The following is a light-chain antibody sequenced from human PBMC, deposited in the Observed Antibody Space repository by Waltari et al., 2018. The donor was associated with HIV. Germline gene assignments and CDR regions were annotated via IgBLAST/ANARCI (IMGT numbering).Light chain of an antibody. J-gene: IGKJ4*02. CDR2: KAS. Sequence: DIQMTQSPSTVAASVGDRINMTCRSSQSIGNWLAWYQHRPGEAPNLLVYKASILRSGVPSRFSAGASGTEFTLTITTLQPEDIAIYYCQQYNRHSRAFGPGTKVE. CDR3: QQYNRHSRA. V-gene: IGKV1-5*03. CDR1: QSIGNW.